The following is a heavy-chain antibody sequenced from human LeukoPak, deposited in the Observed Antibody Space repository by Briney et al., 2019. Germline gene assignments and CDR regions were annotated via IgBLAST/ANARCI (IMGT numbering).Heavy chain of an antibody. CDR2: ISYDGNTK. CDR3: AKLRVDAYDSPNDS. D-gene: IGHD5-12*01. Sequence: GGSLRLSCAASGFTFSSFGMHWVRQAPGMGLEWVAIISYDGNTKYYADSVKGRFTISRGNSRSALYLQMNSLRTDDTALYYCAKLRVDAYDSPNDSWGQGILVTVSS. J-gene: IGHJ4*02. CDR1: GFTFSSFG. V-gene: IGHV3-30*18.